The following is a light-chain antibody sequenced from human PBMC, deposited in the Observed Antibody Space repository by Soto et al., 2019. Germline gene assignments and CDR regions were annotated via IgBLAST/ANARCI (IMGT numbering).Light chain of an antibody. J-gene: IGKJ5*01. V-gene: IGKV3-11*01. CDR3: QQRSNWLFT. CDR2: AAS. CDR1: QSVSSY. Sequence: EIVLTQSPATLSLSPGERATLSCRASQSVSSYLAWYQQKPGHAPRLLIYAASTRATGIPARCSGSGSGTDFTLTISSLEPEDFAVYYCQQRSNWLFTFGQGTRLEIK.